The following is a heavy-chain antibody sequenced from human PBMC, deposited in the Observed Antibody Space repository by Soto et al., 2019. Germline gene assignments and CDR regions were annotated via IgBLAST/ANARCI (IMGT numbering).Heavy chain of an antibody. Sequence: SETLSLTCTVSGGSISSSSYYWGWIRQPPGKGLEWIGSIYYSGGTYYNPSLKSRVTISVDTSKNQFSLKLSSVTAADTAVYYCARQGRNYDFWSGYYRDYYGMDVWGQGTTVTASS. V-gene: IGHV4-39*01. CDR1: GGSISSSSYY. J-gene: IGHJ6*02. CDR3: ARQGRNYDFWSGYYRDYYGMDV. CDR2: IYYSGGT. D-gene: IGHD3-3*01.